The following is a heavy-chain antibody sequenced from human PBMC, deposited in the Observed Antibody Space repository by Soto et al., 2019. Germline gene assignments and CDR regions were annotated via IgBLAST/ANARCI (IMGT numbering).Heavy chain of an antibody. CDR2: INPNSGGT. J-gene: IGHJ5*02. V-gene: IGHV1-2*04. CDR3: ARGGMLRWNSGYGEVHIVGVVVAANRSWFDP. CDR1: GYTFTGYY. D-gene: IGHD2-15*01. Sequence: ASVKVSCKASGYTFTGYYMHWVRQAPGQGLEWMGWINPNSGGTNYAQKFQGWVTMTRDTSISTAYMELSRLGSDETAVYYCARGGMLRWNSGYGEVHIVGVVVAANRSWFDPWGQGTLVTVSS.